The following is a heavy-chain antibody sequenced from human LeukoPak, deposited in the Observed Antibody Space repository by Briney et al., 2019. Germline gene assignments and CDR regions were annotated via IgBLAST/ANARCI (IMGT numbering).Heavy chain of an antibody. V-gene: IGHV5-51*01. Sequence: GESLKISCKGPGYGFSSHWIGWVRQMPGKGLEWIGVIYPGDSDTRYSPSFEGQVIISADKSTATPYLQWSSLKVSDTAMYYCARQGYGDWYFDFWGRGTLVTVSS. CDR3: ARQGYGDWYFDF. CDR2: IYPGDSDT. J-gene: IGHJ2*01. CDR1: GYGFSSHW. D-gene: IGHD4-17*01.